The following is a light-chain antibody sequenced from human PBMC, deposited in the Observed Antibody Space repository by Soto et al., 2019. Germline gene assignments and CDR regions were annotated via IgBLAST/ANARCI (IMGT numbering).Light chain of an antibody. CDR2: DVS. CDR1: SSDDGGYNY. Sequence: QSALTQPASVSGSPGQSITISCTGTSSDDGGYNYVSWYQQHPGKAPKLMIYDVSIRPSGVSNRFSGSKYGNTASLTNSGLQAKDKADYYCSSYTSSTVIFGGGTKLTVL. CDR3: SSYTSSTVI. V-gene: IGLV2-14*01. J-gene: IGLJ2*01.